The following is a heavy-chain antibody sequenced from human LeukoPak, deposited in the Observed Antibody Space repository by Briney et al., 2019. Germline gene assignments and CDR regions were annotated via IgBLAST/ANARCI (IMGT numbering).Heavy chain of an antibody. Sequence: SETLSLTCTVSGGSISGYYWNWLRQPPGRGLEWIGYIYYDGSTNYNPSVKSRVTISFDMSKKQFSLEVTSVSAADTAVYYCGRRSHGDWFHFVLWGRGTLVTVSS. D-gene: IGHD3/OR15-3a*01. CDR3: GRRSHGDWFHFVL. V-gene: IGHV4-59*01. J-gene: IGHJ2*01. CDR2: IYYDGST. CDR1: GGSISGYY.